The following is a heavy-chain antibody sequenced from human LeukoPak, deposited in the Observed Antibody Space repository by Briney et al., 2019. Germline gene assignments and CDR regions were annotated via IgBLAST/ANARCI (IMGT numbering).Heavy chain of an antibody. CDR3: ARQNDFRLDY. D-gene: IGHD3-3*01. CDR1: GYTFSSYW. CDR2: IYPGDSDT. J-gene: IGHJ4*02. Sequence: GESLRISCKGSGYTFSSYWIGWVRQMPGKGLEWMGIIYPGDSDTRYSPSLQGQVTISVDTSIGTAYLQWSSLKASDTTIYYCARQNDFRLDYWGQGTLVTVSS. V-gene: IGHV5-51*01.